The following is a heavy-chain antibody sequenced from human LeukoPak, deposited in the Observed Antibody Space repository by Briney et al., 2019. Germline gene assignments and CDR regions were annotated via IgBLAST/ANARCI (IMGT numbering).Heavy chain of an antibody. V-gene: IGHV4-34*01. CDR2: INHSGST. D-gene: IGHD3-10*01. CDR3: ARDNYGSDY. J-gene: IGHJ4*02. CDR1: GGSFSGYY. Sequence: KPSETLSLTCAVYGGSFSGYYWSWIRQPPGKGLEWIGEINHSGSTNYNPSLKSRVTISVDTSKNQFSLKLSSVTAADTAVYYCARDNYGSDYWGQGTLVTVSS.